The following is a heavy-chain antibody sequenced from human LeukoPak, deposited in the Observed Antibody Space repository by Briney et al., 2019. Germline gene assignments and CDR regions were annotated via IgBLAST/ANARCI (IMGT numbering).Heavy chain of an antibody. CDR3: ARDSYYYGSGIDY. CDR1: GGAFSGYY. CDR2: INHSGST. D-gene: IGHD3-10*01. V-gene: IGHV4-34*01. J-gene: IGHJ4*02. Sequence: SETLSLTCAVYGGAFSGYYWSWIRQPPGKGLEWIGEINHSGSTNYNPSLKSRVTISVGTSQSQFSLNLNSVTAADTAVYYCARDSYYYGSGIDYWGQGTLVTVSS.